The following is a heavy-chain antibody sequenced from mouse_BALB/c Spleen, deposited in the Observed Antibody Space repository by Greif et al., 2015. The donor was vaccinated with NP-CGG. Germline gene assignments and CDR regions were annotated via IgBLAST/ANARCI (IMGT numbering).Heavy chain of an antibody. D-gene: IGHD2-3*01. CDR3: ARGYDYGYFDV. V-gene: IGHV1-54*01. CDR2: INPGSGGT. J-gene: IGHJ1*01. Sequence: VQLVESGAELVRPGTSVKVSCKASGYAFTNYLIEWVKQRPGQGLEWIGVINPGSGGTNYNEKFKGKATLTADKSSSTAYMQLSSLTSDDSAVYFCARGYDYGYFDVWGAGTTVTVSS. CDR1: GYAFTNYL.